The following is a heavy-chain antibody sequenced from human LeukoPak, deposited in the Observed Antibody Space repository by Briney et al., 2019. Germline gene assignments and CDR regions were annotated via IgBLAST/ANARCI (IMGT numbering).Heavy chain of an antibody. J-gene: IGHJ4*02. D-gene: IGHD6-19*01. CDR3: ARDGYSSGWFYFDY. CDR1: GYTFTSYG. CDR2: ISAYNGNT. Sequence: ASVEVSCKASGYTFTSYGISWVRQAPGQGLEWMGWISAYNGNTNYAQKLQGRVTMTTDTSTSTAYMELRSLRSDGTAVYYCARDGYSSGWFYFDYWGQGTLVTVSS. V-gene: IGHV1-18*01.